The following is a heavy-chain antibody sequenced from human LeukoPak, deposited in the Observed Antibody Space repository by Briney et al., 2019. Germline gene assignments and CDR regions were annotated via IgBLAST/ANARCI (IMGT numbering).Heavy chain of an antibody. Sequence: PSETLSLTCTVSGGSISSYYWSWIRQPPGKGLEWIGYIYYSGSTNYNPSLKSRVTISVDTSKNQFSLKLSSVTAADTAVYYCARLDCSGGGCYSGYFDYWGQGTLVTVSS. J-gene: IGHJ4*02. V-gene: IGHV4-59*08. CDR2: IYYSGST. CDR1: GGSISSYY. CDR3: ARLDCSGGGCYSGYFDY. D-gene: IGHD2-15*01.